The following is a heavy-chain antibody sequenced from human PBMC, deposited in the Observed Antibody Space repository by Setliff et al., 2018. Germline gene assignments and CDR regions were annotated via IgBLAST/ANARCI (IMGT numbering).Heavy chain of an antibody. CDR1: GFTFNSYA. J-gene: IGHJ3*02. CDR2: ISYDGINK. Sequence: GGSLRLSCAASGFTFNSYAMHWVRQAPGKGLEWLAVISYDGINKYYVDSVKGRFTVSRDNSKDTLYLQMNSLRVEDSAIYYCVCFSWRGCSGDTCYSGDDSFDMWGQGTEVTVSS. CDR3: VCFSWRGCSGDTCYSGDDSFDM. V-gene: IGHV3-30*01. D-gene: IGHD2-15*01.